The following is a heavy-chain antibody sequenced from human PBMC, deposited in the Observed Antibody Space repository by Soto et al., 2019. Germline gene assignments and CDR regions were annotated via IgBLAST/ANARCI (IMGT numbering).Heavy chain of an antibody. CDR2: ISYDGSNK. D-gene: IGHD6-19*01. CDR1: GFTFSSYA. J-gene: IGHJ4*02. Sequence: QVQLVESGGGVVQPGRSLRLSCAASGFTFSSYAMHWVRQAPGKGLEWVAVISYDGSNKYYADSVKGRFTISRDNSKNTLYLQMNSLRAEDTAVYYCAREGDDLIAVAVRPFDYWGQGTLVTVSS. CDR3: AREGDDLIAVAVRPFDY. V-gene: IGHV3-30-3*01.